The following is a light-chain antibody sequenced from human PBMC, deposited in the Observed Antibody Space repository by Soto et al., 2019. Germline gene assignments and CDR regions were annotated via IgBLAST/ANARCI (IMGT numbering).Light chain of an antibody. CDR3: CPYAGRSRV. Sequence: QSVLTQPASVSGSPGQSITISCTGTSSDVGSYNLVSWYQQHPGKAPKLMIYEVSKRPSGVSNRFSGSKSGNTASLTISGLQAEDEADYYCCPYAGRSRVFGTGTKVTVL. V-gene: IGLV2-23*02. CDR1: SSDVGSYNL. CDR2: EVS. J-gene: IGLJ1*01.